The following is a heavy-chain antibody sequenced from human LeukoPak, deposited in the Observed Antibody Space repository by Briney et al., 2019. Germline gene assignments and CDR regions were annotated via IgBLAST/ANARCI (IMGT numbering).Heavy chain of an antibody. CDR1: GFTFSSYS. Sequence: PGGSLRLSCAASGFTFSSYSMNWVRQAPGKGLEWVSSISSTSSYIYFVDSVKGRFTISRDNAKNLLYLQMNSLRAEDTAVYYCARDSPRGWYDYWGQGTLVTVSS. CDR3: ARDSPRGWYDY. D-gene: IGHD6-19*01. J-gene: IGHJ4*02. V-gene: IGHV3-21*01. CDR2: ISSTSSYI.